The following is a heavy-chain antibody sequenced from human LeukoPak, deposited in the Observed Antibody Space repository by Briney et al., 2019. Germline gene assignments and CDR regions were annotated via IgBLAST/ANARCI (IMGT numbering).Heavy chain of an antibody. CDR3: ARQTGSGLFSLP. J-gene: IGHJ1*01. Sequence: SETLSLTCTVSGDSISSSNCHWGWIRQPPGKGLEWIGSIYFSGGTYYNASLKSRVTISVDTSKNQFSLKLSSVTAADTAVYYCARQTGSGLFSLPGGQGTLVTVSS. CDR2: IYFSGGT. V-gene: IGHV4-39*01. CDR1: GDSISSSNCH. D-gene: IGHD3-10*01.